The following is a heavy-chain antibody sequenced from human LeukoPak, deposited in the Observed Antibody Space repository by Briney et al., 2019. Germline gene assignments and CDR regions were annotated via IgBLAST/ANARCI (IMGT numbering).Heavy chain of an antibody. CDR2: IYSSGST. J-gene: IGHJ6*03. CDR1: GGSISSYY. CDR3: ARVRRTYYYYMDV. Sequence: PSETLSLTCTVSGGSISSYYWSWIRQPAGKGLEWIGRIYSSGSTDYNPSLKSRVTMSVDTSKNKFSLKLSSVAAADTAVYYCARVRRTYYYYMDVWGKGTTVTVSS. V-gene: IGHV4-4*07.